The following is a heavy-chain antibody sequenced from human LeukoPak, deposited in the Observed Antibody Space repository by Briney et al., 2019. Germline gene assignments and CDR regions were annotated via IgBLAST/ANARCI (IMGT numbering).Heavy chain of an antibody. J-gene: IGHJ5*02. CDR3: AGAYLYYYDSSGDP. Sequence: SVKVSCKASGYTFTSYAISWVRQAPGQGLEWMGRIIPIFGTANYAQKFQGRVTITTDESTSTAYMELSSLRSEDTAVYYCAGAYLYYYDSSGDPWGKGTLVTVSS. D-gene: IGHD3-22*01. CDR1: GYTFTSYA. CDR2: IIPIFGTA. V-gene: IGHV1-69*05.